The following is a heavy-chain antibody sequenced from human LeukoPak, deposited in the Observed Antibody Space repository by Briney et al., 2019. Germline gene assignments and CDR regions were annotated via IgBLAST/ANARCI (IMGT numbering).Heavy chain of an antibody. Sequence: SVKVSCKASGYTFTSYGISWVRQAPGQGLEWMGGIIPIFGTANYAQKFQGRVTITTDESTSTAYMELSSLRSEDTAVYYCARDGIAARPRNYYYYMDVWGKGTTVTVSS. CDR2: IIPIFGTA. V-gene: IGHV1-69*05. CDR1: GYTFTSYG. J-gene: IGHJ6*03. CDR3: ARDGIAARPRNYYYYMDV. D-gene: IGHD6-6*01.